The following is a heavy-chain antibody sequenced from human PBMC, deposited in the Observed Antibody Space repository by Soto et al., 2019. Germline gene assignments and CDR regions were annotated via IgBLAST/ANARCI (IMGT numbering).Heavy chain of an antibody. Sequence: SLRLSCAASGVTFSDSAMHWVRQASGKGLEWVGRIRSKANSYATAYAASVKGRFTISRDDSKNMAYLQMNSLKTEDTAVYYCTRTYYDSTEYYPFDYWGQGTLVTVSS. D-gene: IGHD3-22*01. CDR1: GVTFSDSA. CDR2: IRSKANSYAT. J-gene: IGHJ4*02. V-gene: IGHV3-73*01. CDR3: TRTYYDSTEYYPFDY.